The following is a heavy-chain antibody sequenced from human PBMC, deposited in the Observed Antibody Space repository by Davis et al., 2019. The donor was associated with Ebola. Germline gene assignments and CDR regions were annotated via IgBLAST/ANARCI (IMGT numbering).Heavy chain of an antibody. Sequence: GESLKISCAASGFTFSSYWMSWVRQAPGKGLEWVSVIYSGGSTYYADSVKGRFTISRDNSKNTLYLQMNSLRAEDTAVYYCARESSGSGYFDYWGQGTLVTVSS. J-gene: IGHJ4*02. CDR2: IYSGGST. CDR3: ARESSGSGYFDY. V-gene: IGHV3-66*01. D-gene: IGHD3-22*01. CDR1: GFTFSSYW.